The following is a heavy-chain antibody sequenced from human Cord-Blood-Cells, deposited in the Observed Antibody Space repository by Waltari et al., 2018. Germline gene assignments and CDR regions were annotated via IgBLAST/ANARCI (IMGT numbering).Heavy chain of an antibody. CDR1: GLTFSSYW. D-gene: IGHD4-17*01. Sequence: EVQLVESGGGLVQPGGSLRLSCAASGLTFSSYWMHWVRQAPGKGLVWVSRINSDGSSTSYADSVKGRFTISRDNAKNTLYLQMNSLRAEDTAVYYCARVAVYGDVFDYWGQGTLVTVSS. V-gene: IGHV3-74*01. J-gene: IGHJ4*02. CDR3: ARVAVYGDVFDY. CDR2: INSDGSST.